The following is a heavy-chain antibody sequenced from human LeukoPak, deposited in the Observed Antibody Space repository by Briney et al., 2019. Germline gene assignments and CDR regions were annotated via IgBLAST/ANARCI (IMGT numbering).Heavy chain of an antibody. D-gene: IGHD6-19*01. V-gene: IGHV3-30*04. CDR1: GFTFDNYA. Sequence: SGGSLRLSCAPSGFTFDNYAMHWVRQAPGKGLEWVALISYDGGNIYYADSVQGRFTISRDNSKNTLYLQMNSLRPEDTAVYYCARDPPFGSGWSHNYFDYWGQGTLVTVPS. CDR2: ISYDGGNI. J-gene: IGHJ4*02. CDR3: ARDPPFGSGWSHNYFDY.